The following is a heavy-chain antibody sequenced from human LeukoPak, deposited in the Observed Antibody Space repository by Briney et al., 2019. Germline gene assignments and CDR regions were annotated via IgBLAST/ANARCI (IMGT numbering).Heavy chain of an antibody. D-gene: IGHD3-9*01. Sequence: ASVKVSCKASGYTFTGYYMHWVRQAPGQGLEWMGWINPNSGGTNYAQKFQGRVTMTRDTSISTAYMELSGLRSDDTAVYYCARGGFGGRYFDWLLSADYWGQGTLVTVSS. CDR1: GYTFTGYY. CDR3: ARGGFGGRYFDWLLSADY. CDR2: INPNSGGT. V-gene: IGHV1-2*02. J-gene: IGHJ4*02.